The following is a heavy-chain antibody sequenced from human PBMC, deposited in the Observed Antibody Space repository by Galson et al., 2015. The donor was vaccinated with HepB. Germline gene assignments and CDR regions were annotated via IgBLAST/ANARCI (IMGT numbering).Heavy chain of an antibody. D-gene: IGHD1-1*01. V-gene: IGHV3-53*01. CDR2: IYSGGST. CDR3: ARELERQNWYGMDV. Sequence: SLRLSCAASGFTVSSNYMSWVRQAPGKGLEWVSVIYSGGSTYYADSVKGRFTISRDNSKNTLYLQMNSLRAEDTAVYYCARELERQNWYGMDVWGQGTTVTVSS. CDR1: GFTVSSNY. J-gene: IGHJ6*02.